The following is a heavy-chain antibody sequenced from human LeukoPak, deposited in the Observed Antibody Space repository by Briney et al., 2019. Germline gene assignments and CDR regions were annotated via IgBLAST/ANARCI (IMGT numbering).Heavy chain of an antibody. CDR2: ISYDGSNK. Sequence: GGSLRLSCAASGFTFSSYGMHWVRQAPGKGLEWVAVISYDGSNKHYADFVKGRFTISRDNSKNTLYLQMNSLRAEDTAVYYCAKDAYGSGSYKLPPPIFYYYYGMDVWGKGTTVTVSS. CDR3: AKDAYGSGSYKLPPPIFYYYYGMDV. J-gene: IGHJ6*04. CDR1: GFTFSSYG. D-gene: IGHD3-10*01. V-gene: IGHV3-30*18.